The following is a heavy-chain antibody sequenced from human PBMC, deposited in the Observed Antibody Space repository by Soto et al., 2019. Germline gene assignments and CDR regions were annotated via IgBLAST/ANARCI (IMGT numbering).Heavy chain of an antibody. D-gene: IGHD3-22*01. CDR2: IYYSGST. J-gene: IGHJ3*02. V-gene: IGHV4-59*01. CDR1: GGSISSYY. CDR3: ARDVGVYDSSGYYVRGDAFDI. Sequence: NPSETLSLTCTVSGGSISSYYWSWIRQPPGKGLEWIGYIYYSGSTNYNPSLKSRVTISVDTSKNQFSLKLSSVTAADTAVYYCARDVGVYDSSGYYVRGDAFDIWGQGTMVTVSS.